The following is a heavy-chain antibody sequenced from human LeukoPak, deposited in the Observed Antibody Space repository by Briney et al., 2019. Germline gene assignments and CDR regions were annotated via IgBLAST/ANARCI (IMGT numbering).Heavy chain of an antibody. CDR3: ASASSHRTAAGGDY. CDR2: INGDGGSR. CDR1: GLTFSTSW. V-gene: IGHV3-74*01. D-gene: IGHD6-13*01. Sequence: PGGSLRLSCAASGLTFSTSWMHWVRQAPGKGLVWVSRINGDGGSRNYADSVKGRFTISRDNAKNTLYLQMSSLRVEDTAVYYCASASSHRTAAGGDYWGQGTLVTVS. J-gene: IGHJ4*02.